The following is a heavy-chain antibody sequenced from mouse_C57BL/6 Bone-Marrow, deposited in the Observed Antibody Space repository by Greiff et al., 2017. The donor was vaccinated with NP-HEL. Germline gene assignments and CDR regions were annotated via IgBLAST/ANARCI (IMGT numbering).Heavy chain of an antibody. V-gene: IGHV14-4*01. CDR1: GFNIKDDY. Sequence: VQLQQSGAELVRPGASVKLSCTASGFNIKDDYMHWVKQRPEQGLEWIGWIDPENGDTEYASKFQGKATITADTSSNTACLQLSSLTSEDTAVYYCTTYYSNYVYFDYWGQGTTLTVSS. D-gene: IGHD2-5*01. J-gene: IGHJ2*01. CDR3: TTYYSNYVYFDY. CDR2: IDPENGDT.